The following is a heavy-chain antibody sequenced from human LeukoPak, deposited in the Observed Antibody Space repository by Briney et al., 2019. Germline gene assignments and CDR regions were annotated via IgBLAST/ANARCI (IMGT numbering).Heavy chain of an antibody. Sequence: GASVEVSCKASGGTFSSYAISWVRQAPGQGLEWMGGIIPIFGTANYAQKFQGRVTITADESTSTAYMELSSLRSEDTAVYYCARDVDYSDAFDIWGQGTMVTVSS. CDR2: IIPIFGTA. V-gene: IGHV1-69*13. CDR1: GGTFSSYA. CDR3: ARDVDYSDAFDI. D-gene: IGHD2-15*01. J-gene: IGHJ3*02.